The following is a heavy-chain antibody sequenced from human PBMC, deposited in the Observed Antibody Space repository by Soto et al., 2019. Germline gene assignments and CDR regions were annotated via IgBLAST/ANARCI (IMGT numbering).Heavy chain of an antibody. D-gene: IGHD3-22*01. CDR1: STTFNMAA. CDR2: IIPIFGTS. Sequence: QEQLVQSGAEVKRPGSSVKVSCKTPSTTFNMAAVSWVRQAPGQGLEWMGGIIPIFGTSNYAQRFHGRLSITADRSTASVQMELTGLTSEDTAMYYCARDCPTGGYDNGGLPAYSYGMDAWGQGTRVTVSS. J-gene: IGHJ6*02. V-gene: IGHV1-69*06. CDR3: ARDCPTGGYDNGGLPAYSYGMDA.